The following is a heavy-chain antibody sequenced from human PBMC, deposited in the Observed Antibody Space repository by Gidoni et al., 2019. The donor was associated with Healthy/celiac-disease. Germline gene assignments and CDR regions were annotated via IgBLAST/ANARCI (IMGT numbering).Heavy chain of an antibody. V-gene: IGHV3-33*01. CDR1: GFTFSSYG. J-gene: IGHJ4*02. CDR2: IWYDGSNK. CDR3: ARGSAVAGEDY. D-gene: IGHD6-19*01. Sequence: QVQLVESGGGVVQPGRSLRLSCAASGFTFSSYGMHWVRQAPGKGLEGVAVIWYDGSNKYYADSVKGRFTISRDNSKNTLYLQMNSLRAEDTAVYYCARGSAVAGEDYWGQGTLVTVSS.